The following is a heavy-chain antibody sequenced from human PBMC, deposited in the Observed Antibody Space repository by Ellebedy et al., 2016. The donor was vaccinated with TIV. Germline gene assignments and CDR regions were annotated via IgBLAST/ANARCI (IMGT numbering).Heavy chain of an antibody. Sequence: PGGSLRLSCAASEFSFSTYYMHWVRQAPGRGLVWVSRIESDGGGAAYADSVKGRFTISRDNAKNTLYLQMSSLRAEDTAVYYCARGYNFGFVLWGRGTLVTVSS. CDR2: IESDGGGA. V-gene: IGHV3-74*01. CDR3: ARGYNFGFVL. D-gene: IGHD5-18*01. J-gene: IGHJ2*01. CDR1: EFSFSTYY.